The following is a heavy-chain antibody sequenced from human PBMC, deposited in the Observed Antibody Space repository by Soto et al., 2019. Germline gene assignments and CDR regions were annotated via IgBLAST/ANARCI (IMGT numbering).Heavy chain of an antibody. CDR2: INSDGSST. CDR3: ARSSPTKGTYYDILTGYYIPEFFDDAFDI. V-gene: IGHV3-74*01. CDR1: GVTFSSYW. J-gene: IGHJ3*02. Sequence: GGSLRLSCAASGVTFSSYWMHWVRQAPGKGLVWVSRINSDGSSTSYADSVKGRFTIARDNAKNTPYLQMNGLRAEDTAVYYCARSSPTKGTYYDILTGYYIPEFFDDAFDIRGQGTMVTVSS. D-gene: IGHD3-9*01.